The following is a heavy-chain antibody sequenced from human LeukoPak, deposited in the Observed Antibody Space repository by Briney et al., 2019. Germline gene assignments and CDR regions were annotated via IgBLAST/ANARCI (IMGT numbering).Heavy chain of an antibody. CDR3: ARAVGALDY. V-gene: IGHV3-33*01. CDR2: IWYDASNI. Sequence: PGRSLRLSCAASGFTLSTSGMHWVRQAPGKGLQWVSVIWYDASNIYYADSVKGRFTISRDNSKNTLYLQMNSLRAEDTAVYYCARAVGALDYWGQGTLVTVSS. CDR1: GFTLSTSG. D-gene: IGHD1-26*01. J-gene: IGHJ4*02.